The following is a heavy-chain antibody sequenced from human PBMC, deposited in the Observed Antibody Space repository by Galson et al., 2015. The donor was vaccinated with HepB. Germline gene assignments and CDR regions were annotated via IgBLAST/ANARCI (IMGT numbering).Heavy chain of an antibody. CDR2: ISGSGGST. Sequence: SLRLSCAASGFTFSSYAMSWVRQAPGKGLEWVSAISGSGGSTYYADSVKGRFTISRDNSKNTLYLQMNSLRAEDTAVYYCARRMLGYYDSSSYYSSAFDIWGQGTMVTASS. V-gene: IGHV3-23*01. D-gene: IGHD3-22*01. CDR1: GFTFSSYA. J-gene: IGHJ3*02. CDR3: ARRMLGYYDSSSYYSSAFDI.